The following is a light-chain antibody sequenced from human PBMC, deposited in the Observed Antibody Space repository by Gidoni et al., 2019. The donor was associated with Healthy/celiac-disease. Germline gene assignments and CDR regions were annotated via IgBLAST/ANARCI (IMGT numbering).Light chain of an antibody. V-gene: IGKV2-28*01. J-gene: IGKJ3*01. CDR1: QSLLHSNGYNY. Sequence: DIVMTQSPLSLPVTPGEPASISCRSSQSLLHSNGYNYLDWYLQKPGQSPQLLIYLGSNRASGVPDRFSGCGSGTDFTLKISRVEAEDVGVYYCMQALQTPHFGPGTKVDIK. CDR2: LGS. CDR3: MQALQTPH.